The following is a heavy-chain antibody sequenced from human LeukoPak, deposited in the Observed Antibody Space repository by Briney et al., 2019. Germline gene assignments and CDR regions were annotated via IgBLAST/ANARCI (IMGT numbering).Heavy chain of an antibody. CDR2: ISWNSGNI. V-gene: IGHV3-9*03. CDR1: GFTFDDYA. D-gene: IGHD3-22*01. Sequence: GRSLRLSCAASGFTFDDYAMHWVRQAPGKGLEWVSGISWNSGNIGYADSVKGRFTISRDNAKNSLYLQMNSLRAEDMALYYCAKGAKDYYDSSGYYDYWGQGTLVTVSS. J-gene: IGHJ4*02. CDR3: AKGAKDYYDSSGYYDY.